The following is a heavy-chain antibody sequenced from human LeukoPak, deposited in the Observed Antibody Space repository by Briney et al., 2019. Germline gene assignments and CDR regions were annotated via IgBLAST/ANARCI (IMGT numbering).Heavy chain of an antibody. CDR2: IYYSGST. CDR3: ARMRAAAGTWLFDS. V-gene: IGHV4-39*07. Sequence: SETLSLTCTVSGGSISSSSYYWGWIRQPPGKGLEWIGSIYYSGSTYYNPSLKSRVTISVDTSKNQFSLKVSSVTAADTAVYYCARMRAAAGTWLFDSWGQGTLVTVSS. CDR1: GGSISSSSYY. D-gene: IGHD6-13*01. J-gene: IGHJ4*02.